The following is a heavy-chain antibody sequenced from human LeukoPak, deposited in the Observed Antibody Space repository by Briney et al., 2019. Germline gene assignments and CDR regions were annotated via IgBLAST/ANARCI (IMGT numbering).Heavy chain of an antibody. D-gene: IGHD2-21*01. V-gene: IGHV4-39*07. Sequence: SETLSLTCTVSGGSISSSSYYWGWIRQPPGKGLEWIGSIYYSGSTYYNPSLKSRVTISVDTSKNQFSLKLSSVTAADTAVYYCARFASPSFIDYWGQGTLVTVSS. CDR3: ARFASPSFIDY. J-gene: IGHJ4*02. CDR2: IYYSGST. CDR1: GGSISSSSYY.